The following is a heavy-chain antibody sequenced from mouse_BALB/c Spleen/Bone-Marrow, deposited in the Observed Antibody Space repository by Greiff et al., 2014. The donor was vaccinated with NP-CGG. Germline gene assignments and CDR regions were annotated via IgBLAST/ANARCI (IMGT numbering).Heavy chain of an antibody. V-gene: IGHV5-6*01. Sequence: EVMLVESGGDLVKPGGSLKLSCAASGFTFSSYGMSWVRQTPDKRLEWVATISSGGSYTYYPDSVKGRFTISRDNAKNTLYLQMSSLKSEDTAMYYGARQYGNYWDYFDYWGQGTTLTVSS. D-gene: IGHD2-10*02. CDR1: GFTFSSYG. CDR2: ISSGGSYT. J-gene: IGHJ2*01. CDR3: ARQYGNYWDYFDY.